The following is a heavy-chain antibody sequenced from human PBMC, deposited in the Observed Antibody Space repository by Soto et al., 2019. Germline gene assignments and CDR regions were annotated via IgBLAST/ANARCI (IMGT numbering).Heavy chain of an antibody. Sequence: GASVNVSCKASGYTFTSYCISWVRQAPGQGLECMGWISAYNGNTNYAQKLQGRVTMTTDTSTSTAYMELRSLRSDDTAVYYCARDTPPPHYDFWSGYYSGNYYHYYGMDVWGQGTTVTVSS. V-gene: IGHV1-18*04. D-gene: IGHD3-3*01. J-gene: IGHJ6*02. CDR1: GYTFTSYC. CDR3: ARDTPPPHYDFWSGYYSGNYYHYYGMDV. CDR2: ISAYNGNT.